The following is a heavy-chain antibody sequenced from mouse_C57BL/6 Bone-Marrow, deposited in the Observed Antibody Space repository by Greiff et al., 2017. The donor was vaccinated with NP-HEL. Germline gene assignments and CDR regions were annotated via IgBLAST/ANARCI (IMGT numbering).Heavy chain of an antibody. Sequence: VQLQESGPELVKPGASVKISCKASGYAFSSSWMNWVKQRPGKGLEWIGRIYPGDGDTNYNGKFKGKATLTADKSSSTAYMQLSSLTSEDSAVYFCNYGSRFAYGGQGTLVTVSA. CDR2: IYPGDGDT. CDR1: GYAFSSSW. D-gene: IGHD1-1*01. V-gene: IGHV1-82*01. J-gene: IGHJ3*01. CDR3: NYGSRFAY.